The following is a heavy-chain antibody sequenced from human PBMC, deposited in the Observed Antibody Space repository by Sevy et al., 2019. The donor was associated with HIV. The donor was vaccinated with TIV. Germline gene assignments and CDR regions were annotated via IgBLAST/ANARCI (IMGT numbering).Heavy chain of an antibody. CDR1: GAAIGSGGYY. CDR3: ARDNRYGDYGLYV. J-gene: IGHJ6*02. D-gene: IGHD4-17*01. V-gene: IGHV4-31*03. Sequence: SETLSLTCTVSGAAIGSGGYYWSWIRQHPGKGLEWIAYINYSGSTYYNPSLKSRLSVSLYTTKNQFSLKLSSVTAADTAVYYCARDNRYGDYGLYVWGLGTTVTVSS. CDR2: INYSGST.